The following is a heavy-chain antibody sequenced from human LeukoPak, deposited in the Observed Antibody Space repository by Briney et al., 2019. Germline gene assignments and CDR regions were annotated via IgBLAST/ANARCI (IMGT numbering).Heavy chain of an antibody. J-gene: IGHJ4*02. Sequence: SETLSLTCTVSGGSISSGDYYWSWIRQPPGKGLEWIGYIYYSGSTYYNPSLKSRVTISVDTSKNQFSLKLSSVTAADTAVYYCARALPEDGYCSSTSCQEYFDYWGQGTLVTVSS. V-gene: IGHV4-30-4*01. CDR1: GGSISSGDYY. CDR3: ARALPEDGYCSSTSCQEYFDY. D-gene: IGHD2-2*01. CDR2: IYYSGST.